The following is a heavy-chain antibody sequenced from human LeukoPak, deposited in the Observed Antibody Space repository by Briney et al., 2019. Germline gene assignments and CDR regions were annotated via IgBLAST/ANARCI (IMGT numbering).Heavy chain of an antibody. CDR1: GYSFTSYW. V-gene: IGHV5-51*01. Sequence: GKPLKISCKGSGYSFTSYWIAWVRQMPGKGLEWMGIIYPGDSDTRYSPSFQGQVTISADKSISTAYLQWSSLKASDTAMYYCARLRGYNYGYEDYWGQGTLVTVSS. CDR2: IYPGDSDT. CDR3: ARLRGYNYGYEDY. J-gene: IGHJ4*02. D-gene: IGHD5-18*01.